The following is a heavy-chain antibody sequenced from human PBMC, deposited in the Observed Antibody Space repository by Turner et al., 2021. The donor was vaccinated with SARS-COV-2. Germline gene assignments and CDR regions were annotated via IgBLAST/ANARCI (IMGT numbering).Heavy chain of an antibody. CDR2: IIPIFGTA. D-gene: IGHD1-7*01. Sequence: QVQLVQSGAEVKKPGSSLKVSCKASGGTFCSYAISWVRQAPGQGLEVMGGIIPIFGTANYAQKFQGRVTITADESTSTAYMELSSLRSEDTAVYYCARSDSWNYVDFDYWGQGTLVTVSS. J-gene: IGHJ4*02. CDR1: GGTFCSYA. CDR3: ARSDSWNYVDFDY. V-gene: IGHV1-69*01.